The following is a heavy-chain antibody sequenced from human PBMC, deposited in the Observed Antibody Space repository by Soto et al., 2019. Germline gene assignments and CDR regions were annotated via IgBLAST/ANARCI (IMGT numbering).Heavy chain of an antibody. CDR1: GYTFTSYY. D-gene: IGHD6-19*01. CDR3: AREGARIAVAGTSWFDP. V-gene: IGHV1-46*03. Sequence: ASVKVSCKASGYTFTSYYMHWVRQAPGQGLEWMGIINPSGGSTSYAQKFQGRVTMTRDTSTSTVYMELSSLRSEDTAVNYCAREGARIAVAGTSWFDPWGQGTLVTVSS. CDR2: INPSGGST. J-gene: IGHJ5*02.